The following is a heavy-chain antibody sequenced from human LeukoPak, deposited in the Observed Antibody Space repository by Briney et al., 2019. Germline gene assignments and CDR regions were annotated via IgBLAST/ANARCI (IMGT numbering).Heavy chain of an antibody. D-gene: IGHD6-19*01. Sequence: GASVKVSCKASVYTFTNYGISWVRQAPGQGLEWMGWISAYNGNTNYAQKLQGRVTMTTDTSTSTAYMELRSLRSDDTAVYYCASDQVRTVAGTYYYYGMDVWGQGTTVTVSS. CDR1: VYTFTNYG. J-gene: IGHJ6*02. CDR2: ISAYNGNT. V-gene: IGHV1-18*01. CDR3: ASDQVRTVAGTYYYYGMDV.